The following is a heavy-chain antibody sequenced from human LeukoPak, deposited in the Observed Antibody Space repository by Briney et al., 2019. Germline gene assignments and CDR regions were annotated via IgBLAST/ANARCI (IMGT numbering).Heavy chain of an antibody. CDR3: AKDKSTYGSGSFAS. Sequence: GGSLRLSCAASGFTFDDYAMHWVRQAPGKGLEWVSGISWNSGSIGYADSVKGRFTISRDNAKNSLYLQMNSLRVEDTALYYCAKDKSTYGSGSFASWGQGTLVTVSS. V-gene: IGHV3-9*01. CDR2: ISWNSGSI. CDR1: GFTFDDYA. D-gene: IGHD3-10*01. J-gene: IGHJ5*02.